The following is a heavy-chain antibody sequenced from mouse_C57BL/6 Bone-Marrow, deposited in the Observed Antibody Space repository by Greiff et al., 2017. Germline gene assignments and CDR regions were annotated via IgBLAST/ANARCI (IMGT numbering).Heavy chain of an antibody. V-gene: IGHV5-6*01. J-gene: IGHJ2*01. CDR2: ISSGGSYT. D-gene: IGHD2-5*01. CDR3: ARHRYYSNYIDY. CDR1: GFTFSSYG. Sequence: EVQGVESGGDLVKPGGSLKLSCAASGFTFSSYGMSWVRQTPDKRLEWVATISSGGSYTYYPDSVKGRFTISRDNAKNTLYLQMRSLKSEDTAMXYCARHRYYSNYIDYWGQGTTLTVSS.